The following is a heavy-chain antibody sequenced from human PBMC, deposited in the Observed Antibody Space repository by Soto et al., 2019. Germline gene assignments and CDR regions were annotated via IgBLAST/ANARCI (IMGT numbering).Heavy chain of an antibody. CDR3: TKRRNVLRFLEWSSGMEV. V-gene: IGHV3-30*18. CDR1: GFTFINYG. D-gene: IGHD3-3*01. J-gene: IGHJ6*02. Sequence: WGSLRLSCAASGFTFINYGIHFFRHSPFKGLEWVAFISDDGSNKYYADSMKGRFTMSRDNSKSTLYLQMNSLRVEDTAVYYCTKRRNVLRFLEWSSGMEVWGQGTTVTVSS. CDR2: ISDDGSNK.